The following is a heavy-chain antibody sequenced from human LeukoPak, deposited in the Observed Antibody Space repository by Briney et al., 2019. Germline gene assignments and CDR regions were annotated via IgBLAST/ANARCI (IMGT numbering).Heavy chain of an antibody. Sequence: GGSLRLSCAASGFTVSGNYMSWVRQAPGKGLEWVSVIYSAGSTYYADSVKGRFTISRDNSKNTLFLQMNSLRAEDTAVYYCAREASDAFDIWGQGTMVTVSS. J-gene: IGHJ3*02. V-gene: IGHV3-53*01. CDR3: AREASDAFDI. CDR1: GFTVSGNY. CDR2: IYSAGST.